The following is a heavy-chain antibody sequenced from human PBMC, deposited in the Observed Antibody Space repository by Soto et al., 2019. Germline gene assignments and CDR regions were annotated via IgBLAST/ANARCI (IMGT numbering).Heavy chain of an antibody. Sequence: EVQLLESGGGLVQPGGSLRLSCAASGFTFSSYAMSWVRQAPGKGLEWVSAISGSGGSTYYADSVKGRFTISRDNSKNTLYLRMNSLRAEDTAVYYCAKDAVGAIYYYYYGMDVWGQGTTVTVSS. CDR3: AKDAVGAIYYYYYGMDV. D-gene: IGHD1-26*01. CDR2: ISGSGGST. V-gene: IGHV3-23*01. J-gene: IGHJ6*02. CDR1: GFTFSSYA.